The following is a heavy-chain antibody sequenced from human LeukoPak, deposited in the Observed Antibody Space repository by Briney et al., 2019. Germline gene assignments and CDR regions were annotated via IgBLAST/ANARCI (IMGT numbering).Heavy chain of an antibody. CDR1: GFTFSSYD. CDR2: IFGSGGST. J-gene: IGHJ4*02. Sequence: PGGSLRLSCAASGFTFSSYDMTWVRQAPGKGLEWVSAIFGSGGSTYYADSVKGRFTISRDNSKNTLYLQMNSLRAEDTAVYYCAKARGPVATHPDYWGQGTLVTVSS. D-gene: IGHD5-12*01. V-gene: IGHV3-23*01. CDR3: AKARGPVATHPDY.